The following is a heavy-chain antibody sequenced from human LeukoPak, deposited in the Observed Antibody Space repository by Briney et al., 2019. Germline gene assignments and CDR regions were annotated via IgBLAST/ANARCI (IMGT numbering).Heavy chain of an antibody. J-gene: IGHJ4*02. V-gene: IGHV3-48*01. CDR3: ARDRSNSWSKDY. CDR2: ISTSTTTI. Sequence: GGTLRLSCAASGFTFTSNAMAWVRQAPGKGLEWISYISTSTTTIYYADSVKGRFTISRDNAKNSLYLQMNSLRADDTAVYYCARDRSNSWSKDYWGQGTLVTVSS. D-gene: IGHD6-13*01. CDR1: GFTFTSNA.